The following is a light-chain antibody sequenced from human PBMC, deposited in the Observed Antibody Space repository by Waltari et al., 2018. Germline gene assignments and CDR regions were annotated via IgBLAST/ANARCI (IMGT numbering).Light chain of an antibody. CDR2: RAS. CDR3: HQYERSPET. CDR1: QSVTSSY. J-gene: IGKJ1*01. Sequence: IVLTQSPGTLSLSPGERDTLSCRASQSVTSSYISWYLQKPGQGPRLLFYRASSRATVIPDRCSGSCSGTDFTLTITTLEPEDFGVYYCHQYERSPETFGQGTKLEIK. V-gene: IGKV3-20*01.